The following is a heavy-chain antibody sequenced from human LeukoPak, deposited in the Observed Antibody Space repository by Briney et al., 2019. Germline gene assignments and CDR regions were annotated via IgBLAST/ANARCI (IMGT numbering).Heavy chain of an antibody. D-gene: IGHD2-15*01. CDR2: INPNSGGT. CDR1: GYTFTGYY. V-gene: IGHV1-2*02. CDR3: AXGPYIVVVVAAIEN. J-gene: IGHJ4*02. Sequence: ASVKVSCKASGYTFTGYYMHWVRQAPGQGLEWMGWINPNSGGTNYAQKFQGRVTMTRDTSISTAYMELSRLRSDDTAVYYWAXGPYIVVVVAAIENWGQGTLVTVSS.